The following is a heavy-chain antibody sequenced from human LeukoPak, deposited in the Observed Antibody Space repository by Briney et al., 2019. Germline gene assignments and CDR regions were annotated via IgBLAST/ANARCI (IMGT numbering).Heavy chain of an antibody. D-gene: IGHD1-1*01. CDR1: GGSISSYY. J-gene: IGHJ4*02. CDR2: IYTSGST. Sequence: PSETLSLTCTASGGSISSYYWSWIRQPAGKGLEWIGRIYTSGSTNYNPSLKSRVTMSVDTSKNQFSLKLSSVTAADTAVYYCARGAGTTLKGYYFDYWGQGTLVTVSS. CDR3: ARGAGTTLKGYYFDY. V-gene: IGHV4-4*07.